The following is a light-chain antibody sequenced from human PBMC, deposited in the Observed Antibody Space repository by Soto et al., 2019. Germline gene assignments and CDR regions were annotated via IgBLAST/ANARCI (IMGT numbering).Light chain of an antibody. Sequence: EIVMTQSPATLSVSPGEGATLSFRASQSVSSYLAWYQQKPGQAPRLLIYDASNRATGIPARFSGSGSGTDFTLTISSLEPEDFAVYYCQQRSNWPPLTFGGGTKVDIK. CDR3: QQRSNWPPLT. J-gene: IGKJ4*01. CDR1: QSVSSY. CDR2: DAS. V-gene: IGKV3-11*01.